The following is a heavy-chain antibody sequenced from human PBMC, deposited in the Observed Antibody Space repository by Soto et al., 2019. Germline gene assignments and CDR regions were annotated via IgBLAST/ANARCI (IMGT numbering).Heavy chain of an antibody. V-gene: IGHV3-33*01. Sequence: RRLSCAASGFTFSNYGMHWVRQAPGKGLEGVAIIWHDGNNKYYADSVRGRFIISRDNSKNRLYLQMNSLRAEDTAVSYCASDLVGASDAYGLDVWGQGTPVTVSS. D-gene: IGHD1-26*01. J-gene: IGHJ6*02. CDR3: ASDLVGASDAYGLDV. CDR2: IWHDGNNK. CDR1: GFTFSNYG.